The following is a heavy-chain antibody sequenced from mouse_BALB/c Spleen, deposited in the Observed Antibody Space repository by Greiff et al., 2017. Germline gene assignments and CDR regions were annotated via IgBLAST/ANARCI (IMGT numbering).Heavy chain of an antibody. V-gene: IGHV14-3*02. D-gene: IGHD2-2*01. CDR3: GGYGYDGAWFAY. CDR1: GFNIKDTY. Sequence: LQQSGAELVKPGASVKLSCTASGFNIKDTYMHWVKQRPEQGLEWIGRIDPANGNTKYDPKFQGKATITADTSSNTAYLQLSSLTSEDTAVYYCGGYGYDGAWFAYWGQGTLVTVSA. CDR2: IDPANGNT. J-gene: IGHJ3*01.